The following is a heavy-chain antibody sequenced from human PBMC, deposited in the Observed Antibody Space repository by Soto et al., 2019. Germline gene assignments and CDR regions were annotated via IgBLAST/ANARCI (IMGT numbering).Heavy chain of an antibody. CDR3: AREILSGRITMVSWFDP. J-gene: IGHJ5*02. V-gene: IGHV4-38-2*02. CDR2: IYHSGST. CDR1: GYSISSGYY. Sequence: SETLSLTCTVSGYSISSGYYWGWIRQPPGKGLEWIGSIYHSGSTYYNPSLKSRVTISVDTSKNQFSLKLSSVTAADTAVYYCAREILSGRITMVSWFDPWGQGTLVTVSS. D-gene: IGHD3-10*01.